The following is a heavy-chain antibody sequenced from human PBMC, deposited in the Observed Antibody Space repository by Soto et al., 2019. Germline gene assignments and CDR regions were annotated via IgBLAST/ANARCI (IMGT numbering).Heavy chain of an antibody. Sequence: SVKVSCKASGGTFSTYAISWVRQAPGQGLEWMGGIIPIFGTTKYAQKFQGRVTITADESTNTAYMELSGLRSEDTAVYYCARAPQPCTVGSCYKGSRNYYYEMEFGGQGPTAPSSS. D-gene: IGHD2-8*02. CDR1: GGTFSTYA. CDR3: ARAPQPCTVGSCYKGSRNYYYEMEF. J-gene: IGHJ6*02. CDR2: IIPIFGTT. V-gene: IGHV1-69*13.